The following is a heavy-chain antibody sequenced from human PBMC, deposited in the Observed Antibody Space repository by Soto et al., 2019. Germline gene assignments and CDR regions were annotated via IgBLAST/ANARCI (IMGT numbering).Heavy chain of an antibody. J-gene: IGHJ6*02. CDR1: GYTFTGAY. CDR2: INPNSGGT. V-gene: IGHV1-2*02. Sequence: QAQLVQSGAEVKKPGASVKVSCKASGYTFTGAYIHWVRQAPGQGLEWMGCINPNSGGTEYAQKFQGRVAVTRDTSITTVYREMNRLRSDDTGVYYCARDFTTRSYGVDVWGQGTDVTVSS. CDR3: ARDFTTRSYGVDV. D-gene: IGHD2-15*01.